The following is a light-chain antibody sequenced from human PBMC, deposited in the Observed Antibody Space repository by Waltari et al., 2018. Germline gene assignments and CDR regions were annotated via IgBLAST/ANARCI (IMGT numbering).Light chain of an antibody. CDR2: KSS. V-gene: IGKV1-39*01. J-gene: IGKJ3*01. Sequence: VGDRVTITCRASQSIGIYVNWYQQNPGKAPKPLIYKSSNLQSGVPSRFSGSGSGTDFTLTVSSLQSEDFATYYCQQSYGAPFTFGPGTKVEIK. CDR1: QSIGIY. CDR3: QQSYGAPFT.